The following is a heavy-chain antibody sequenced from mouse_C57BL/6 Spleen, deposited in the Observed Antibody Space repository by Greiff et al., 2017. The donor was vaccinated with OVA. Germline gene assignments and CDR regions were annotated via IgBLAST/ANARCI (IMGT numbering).Heavy chain of an antibody. J-gene: IGHJ1*03. V-gene: IGHV5-4*01. CDR3: ARGYGSSYWYFDV. Sequence: EVQVVESGGGLVKPGGSLKLSCAASGFTFSSYAMSWVRQTPEKRLEWVATISDGGSYTYYPDNVKGRCTIARDNAKNNLYLQMSHLKSEDTAMYYCARGYGSSYWYFDVWGTGTTVTVSS. CDR2: ISDGGSYT. D-gene: IGHD1-1*01. CDR1: GFTFSSYA.